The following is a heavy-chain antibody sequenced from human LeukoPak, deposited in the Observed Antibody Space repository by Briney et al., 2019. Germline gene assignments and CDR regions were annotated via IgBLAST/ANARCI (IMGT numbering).Heavy chain of an antibody. D-gene: IGHD5-24*01. V-gene: IGHV1-69*17. J-gene: IGHJ4*02. CDR2: IIPIVGIA. Sequence: SVKVSCKASGGTFSTYPISWVRQAPGQGLEWMGGIIPIVGIANYTQKFRGRVTITADKSTNTAYMELSSQRSEDTAVYYCARDGEMAAIYFDYWGQGTLVTVSS. CDR3: ARDGEMAAIYFDY. CDR1: GGTFSTYP.